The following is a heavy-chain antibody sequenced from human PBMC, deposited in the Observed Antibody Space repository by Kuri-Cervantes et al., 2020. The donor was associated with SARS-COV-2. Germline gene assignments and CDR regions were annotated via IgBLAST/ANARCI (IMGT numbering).Heavy chain of an antibody. CDR3: ARDRVGVHDS. Sequence: LSLTCAASGFTFSSYWMSWVRQAPGKGLEWVANIKQDGSEKYYVDSVKGRFTISRDNSQNTLYLRMQSLRSEDTALYYCARDRVGVHDSWGQGTLVTVSS. V-gene: IGHV3-7*01. D-gene: IGHD2-21*01. J-gene: IGHJ4*02. CDR1: GFTFSSYW. CDR2: IKQDGSEK.